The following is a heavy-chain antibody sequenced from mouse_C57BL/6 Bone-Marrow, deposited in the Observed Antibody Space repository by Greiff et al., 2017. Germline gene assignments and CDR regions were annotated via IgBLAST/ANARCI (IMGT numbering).Heavy chain of an antibody. Sequence: VQLQQSGAELARPGASVKLSCKASGYTFTSYGISWVKQRTGQGLEWIGAICPRSGNTYYTDKFKGQATLTADQSSSNAYMELRSLTSVDSAVYFCARCPYFYAIDDWGKGTTVTVSS. V-gene: IGHV1-81*01. CDR3: ARCPYFYAIDD. D-gene: IGHD2-10*01. CDR2: ICPRSGNT. J-gene: IGHJ4*01. CDR1: GYTFTSYG.